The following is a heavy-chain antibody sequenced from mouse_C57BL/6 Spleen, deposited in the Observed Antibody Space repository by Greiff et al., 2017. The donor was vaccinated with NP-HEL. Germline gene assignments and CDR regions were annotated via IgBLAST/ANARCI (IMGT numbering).Heavy chain of an antibody. CDR1: GYTFTSYW. Sequence: VQLQQPGAELVMPGASVKLSCKASGYTFTSYWMHWVKQRPGQGLEWIGEIDPSDSYTNYNQKLKGKSTLTVDKSSSTAYMQLSSLTSEDSAVYYCARSLFITTVVATRDFDYWGQGTTLTVSS. V-gene: IGHV1-69*01. D-gene: IGHD1-1*01. CDR2: IDPSDSYT. J-gene: IGHJ2*01. CDR3: ARSLFITTVVATRDFDY.